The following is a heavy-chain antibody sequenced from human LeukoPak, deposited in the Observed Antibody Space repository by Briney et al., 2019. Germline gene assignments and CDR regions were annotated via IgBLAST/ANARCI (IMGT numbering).Heavy chain of an antibody. CDR2: INPNSGGT. CDR1: GYTFTGYY. D-gene: IGHD4-17*01. V-gene: IGHV1-2*04. Sequence: ASVKVSCKASGYTFTGYYMHWVRQAPGQGLEWMGWINPNSGGTNYAQKFRGWVTMTRDTSISTAYMELSGLRSDDTAVYYCARDYGDYFDYWGQGTLVTVSS. J-gene: IGHJ4*02. CDR3: ARDYGDYFDY.